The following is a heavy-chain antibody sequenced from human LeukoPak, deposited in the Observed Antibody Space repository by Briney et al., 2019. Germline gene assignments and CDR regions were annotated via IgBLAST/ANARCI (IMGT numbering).Heavy chain of an antibody. CDR1: GGSISSSSYY. CDR2: IYYSGCT. D-gene: IGHD3-10*01. CDR3: ARKYPLPWGSGSHGWFDP. Sequence: SETLSLTCTVSGGSISSSSYYWGWIRQPPGKGLEWIGSIYYSGCTYYNPSLKSRVTISVDTSKNQFSLKLSSVTAADTAVYYCARKYPLPWGSGSHGWFDPWGQGTLVTVSS. V-gene: IGHV4-39*01. J-gene: IGHJ5*02.